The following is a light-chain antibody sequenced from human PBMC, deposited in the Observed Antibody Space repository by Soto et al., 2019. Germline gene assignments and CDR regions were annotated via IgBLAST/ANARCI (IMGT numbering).Light chain of an antibody. CDR2: LGS. CDR3: MQPLQAWT. V-gene: IGKV2-28*01. Sequence: DIVMTQSPLSLPVTPGEPASISCRTSQSLLHSNGYNYLDWYLQKPGQSPQLLIYLGSNRASGVPDRFSGSGSGTDFTPKISRVDAEGVGVYYCMQPLQAWTFGQGTKVEIK. CDR1: QSLLHSNGYNY. J-gene: IGKJ1*01.